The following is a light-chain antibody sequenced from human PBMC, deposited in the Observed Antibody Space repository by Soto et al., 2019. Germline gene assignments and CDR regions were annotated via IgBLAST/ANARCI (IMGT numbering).Light chain of an antibody. CDR2: GNS. CDR1: RSNIGAGYD. Sequence: QSVLTQPPSVSGAPGQRVTISCTGSRSNIGAGYDVHWYQQLPGTAPKLLIYGNSNRPSGVPDRFSGSKSGTSASLAITGLQADDEADYYCQSYDSSLSGYVFGTGTKLTV. J-gene: IGLJ1*01. CDR3: QSYDSSLSGYV. V-gene: IGLV1-40*01.